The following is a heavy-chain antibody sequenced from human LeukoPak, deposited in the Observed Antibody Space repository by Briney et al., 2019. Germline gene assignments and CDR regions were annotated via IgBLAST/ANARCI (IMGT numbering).Heavy chain of an antibody. CDR2: IKQDGSEK. Sequence: GGSLRLSCAASGFTFSSYWMSWVRQAPGKGLEWVANIKQDGSEKYYVDSVKGRFTISRDNAKNSLYLQMNSLRAEDTAVYYCARVYSGRYYGYYYYYYMDVWGKGTTVTVSS. D-gene: IGHD1-26*01. CDR3: ARVYSGRYYGYYYYYYMDV. V-gene: IGHV3-7*01. CDR1: GFTFSSYW. J-gene: IGHJ6*03.